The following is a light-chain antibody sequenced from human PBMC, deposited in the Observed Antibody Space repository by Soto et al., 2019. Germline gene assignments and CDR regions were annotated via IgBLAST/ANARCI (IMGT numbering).Light chain of an antibody. J-gene: IGKJ5*01. CDR2: GAS. Sequence: EIVMTQPPVTLSVSPGERVTLSCRASQSVSNNLAWYQQKSGQAPRLLIYGASTRVTGIPARFGGSGSGTEFTLTISSLQSEDFAIYYCQQYNNWPPVTFGQGTRLEIK. CDR3: QQYNNWPPVT. V-gene: IGKV3-15*01. CDR1: QSVSNN.